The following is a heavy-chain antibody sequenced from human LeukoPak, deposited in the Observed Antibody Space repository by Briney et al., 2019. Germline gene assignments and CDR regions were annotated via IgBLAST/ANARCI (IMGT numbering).Heavy chain of an antibody. CDR1: GGSISSSSYY. CDR2: IYTSGST. J-gene: IGHJ2*01. CDR3: ARDEYYYGSGSYVWYFDL. D-gene: IGHD3-10*01. Sequence: PSETLSLTCTVSGGSISSSSYYWSWIRQPAGKGLEWIGRIYTSGSTNYNPSLKSRVTMSVDTSKNQFSLKLSSVTAADTAVYYCARDEYYYGSGSYVWYFDLWGRGTLVTVSS. V-gene: IGHV4-61*02.